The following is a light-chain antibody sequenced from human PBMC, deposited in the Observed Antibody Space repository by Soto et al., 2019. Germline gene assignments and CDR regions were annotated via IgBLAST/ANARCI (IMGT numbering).Light chain of an antibody. V-gene: IGLV2-14*03. Sequence: ITISCTGARTDVDGHDYVSWYQQHPGQPPKLIIFDVHNRPSGVSGRYSGSTSVDTASLTISWLQADDDSVYQCSSYTVNATLYVFLTSTKVTV. CDR1: RTDVDGHDY. J-gene: IGLJ1*01. CDR2: DVH. CDR3: SSYTVNATLYV.